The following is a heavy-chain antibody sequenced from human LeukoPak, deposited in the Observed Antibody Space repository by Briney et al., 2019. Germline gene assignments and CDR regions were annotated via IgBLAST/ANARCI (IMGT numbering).Heavy chain of an antibody. J-gene: IGHJ4*02. Sequence: SETLSLTCTVSGFSISSGHYWGWTRPPPGKGREWIASISHSGTTFYNPSLKSRVTISVDTSKNQFSLTVTSVTAADTAVYYCSRGQSISAVAVWGQGTLVTVSS. CDR2: ISHSGTT. CDR1: GFSISSGHY. D-gene: IGHD6-13*01. CDR3: SRGQSISAVAV. V-gene: IGHV4-38-2*02.